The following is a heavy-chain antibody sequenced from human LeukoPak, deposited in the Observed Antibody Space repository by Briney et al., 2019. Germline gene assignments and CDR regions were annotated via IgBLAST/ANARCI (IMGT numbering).Heavy chain of an antibody. CDR2: ISGSGGST. Sequence: GGSLRLSCAASGFTFSSYAMSWVRQAPGEGLEWVSAISGSGGSTYYADSVKGRFTISRDNSKNTLYLQMNSLRAEDTAVYYCAKTPRWGGYYYGMDVWGQGTTVTVSS. D-gene: IGHD3-16*01. CDR3: AKTPRWGGYYYGMDV. V-gene: IGHV3-23*01. J-gene: IGHJ6*02. CDR1: GFTFSSYA.